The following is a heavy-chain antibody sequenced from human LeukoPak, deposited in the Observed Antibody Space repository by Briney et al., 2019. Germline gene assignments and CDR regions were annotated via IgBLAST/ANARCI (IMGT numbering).Heavy chain of an antibody. J-gene: IGHJ4*02. Sequence: PGGSLRLSCAASEFTFSSYWMTWVRQAPGKGLEWVANIKQDGSEKYYVDSVKGRFTISRDNAKNSLYLQMNSLRAEDTAVYYCARDSAYYSTSSFVDYWGQGTLVTVSS. D-gene: IGHD6-6*01. V-gene: IGHV3-7*01. CDR2: IKQDGSEK. CDR3: ARDSAYYSTSSFVDY. CDR1: EFTFSSYW.